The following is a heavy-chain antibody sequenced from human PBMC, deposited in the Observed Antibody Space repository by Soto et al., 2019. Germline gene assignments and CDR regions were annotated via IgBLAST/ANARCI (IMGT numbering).Heavy chain of an antibody. CDR2: IDEYGSTI. CDR1: GFTFSSYW. V-gene: IGHV3-74*01. J-gene: IGHJ4*02. CDR3: TRDIGGKGVY. Sequence: GGSVRLSCAASGFTFSSYWMHWVRQVPGKGLLWVSRIDEYGSTINYADSVRGRFTISRDNARNTLYLEMNSLRAEDTALYYCTRDIGGKGVYWYPGTLVTVSS. D-gene: IGHD3-10*01.